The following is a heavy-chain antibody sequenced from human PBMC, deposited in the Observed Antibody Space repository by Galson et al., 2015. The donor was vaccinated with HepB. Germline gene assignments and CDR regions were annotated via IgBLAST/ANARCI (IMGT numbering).Heavy chain of an antibody. CDR1: GFTFSNYY. V-gene: IGHV3-11*06. J-gene: IGHJ5*02. CDR3: ARETYYYDSSGFGNWFDP. D-gene: IGHD3-22*01. CDR2: ISSSSSYT. Sequence: SLRLSCAASGFTFSNYYMSWIRQAPGKGLEWVSYISSSSSYTNYADSVKGRFTISRDNAKNSLYLQMNSLRAEDTAVYYCARETYYYDSSGFGNWFDPWGQGTLVTVSS.